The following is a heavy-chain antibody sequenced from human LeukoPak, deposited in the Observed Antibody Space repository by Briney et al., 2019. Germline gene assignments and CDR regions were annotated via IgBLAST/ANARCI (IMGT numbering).Heavy chain of an antibody. J-gene: IGHJ4*02. Sequence: PSGTLSLTCGVSGGSVINTNWWTWVRQPPGKGLEWIGEVHLDGRTNYNPSLESRLTMSVDVSENQVSLKLTSVTAAEPAVYYCAREGGFSRPLDYSGQGTLVTVSS. D-gene: IGHD3-3*01. CDR2: VHLDGRT. CDR3: AREGGFSRPLDY. V-gene: IGHV4-4*02. CDR1: GGSVINTNW.